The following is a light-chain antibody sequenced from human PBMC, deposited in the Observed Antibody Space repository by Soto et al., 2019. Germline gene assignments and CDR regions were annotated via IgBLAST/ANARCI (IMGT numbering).Light chain of an antibody. CDR2: DAV. CDR3: QQFNTDLFT. Sequence: AIQLTQSPSSLSASVGDRVTITCRASQGINSALAWYQQKPGKAPNLLIYDAVRLESGVPSRFNGGGSGTDFTLTISGLHPEDLATYCCQQFNTDLFTFRPGTKVDAK. V-gene: IGKV1-13*02. CDR1: QGINSA. J-gene: IGKJ3*01.